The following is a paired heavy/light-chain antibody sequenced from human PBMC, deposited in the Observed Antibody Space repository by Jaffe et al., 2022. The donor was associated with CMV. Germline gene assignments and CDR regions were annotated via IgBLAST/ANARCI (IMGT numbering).Heavy chain of an antibody. CDR2: VSNTGSGS. CDR3: AKVGCSGARCFEGRNSPPYTGMDV. Sequence: EVQLLESGGGFIQPGGSLRLSCAASGFIFNNYAMSWVRQAPGKGLEWVSTVSNTGSGSYYADSVRGRFTISRDNFKDTVYLQMSRLTADDTAVYYCAKVGCSGARCFEGRNSPPYTGMDVWGQGTTVTVSS. D-gene: IGHD2-15*01. V-gene: IGHV3-23*01. CDR1: GFIFNNYA. J-gene: IGHJ6*02.
Light chain of an antibody. CDR3: QQYNTYPWT. CDR2: KAS. CDR1: QSIRTW. J-gene: IGKJ1*01. V-gene: IGKV1-5*03. Sequence: DIQMTQSPSTLSASVGDRVLITCRASQSIRTWLAWYQQKPGKAPKLLINKASDLESGVPSRFSGSASGTEFTLTISSLQPDDFATYYCQQYNTYPWTFGQGTKVELK.